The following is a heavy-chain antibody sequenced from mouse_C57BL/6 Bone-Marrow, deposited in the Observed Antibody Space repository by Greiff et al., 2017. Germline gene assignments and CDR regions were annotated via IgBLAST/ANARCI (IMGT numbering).Heavy chain of an antibody. CDR3: ARAYYDYFDY. V-gene: IGHV1-72*01. J-gene: IGHJ2*01. D-gene: IGHD2-4*01. CDR1: GYTFTSYW. CDR2: IDPNSGGT. Sequence: QVQLQQPGAELVKPGASVKLSCKASGYTFTSYWMHWVKQRPGRGLEWLGRIDPNSGGTKYNEKFKSQATLTVDKPSSTAYMQLSSLTSDDSAVYYCARAYYDYFDYWGQGTTLTVSS.